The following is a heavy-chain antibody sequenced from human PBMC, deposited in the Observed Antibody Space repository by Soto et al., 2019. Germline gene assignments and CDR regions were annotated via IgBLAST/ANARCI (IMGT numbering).Heavy chain of an antibody. V-gene: IGHV4-30-4*01. CDR3: AGAPGIELDSSGHYG. CDR2: IYYSGST. CDR1: GGSISSGDYY. Sequence: QVQLQESGPGLVKPSQTLSLTCTVSGGSISSGDYYWSWIRQPPGKGLEWIGYIYYSGSTYYNPSLKSRVTISVDPSKNQCSLKLSSVTAADTAVYYCAGAPGIELDSSGHYGWGQGTMVTVSS. D-gene: IGHD3-22*01. J-gene: IGHJ3*01.